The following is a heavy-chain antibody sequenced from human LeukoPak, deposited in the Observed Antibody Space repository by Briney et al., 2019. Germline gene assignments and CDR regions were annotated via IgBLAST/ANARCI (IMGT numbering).Heavy chain of an antibody. J-gene: IGHJ4*02. CDR2: ISSVGGST. CDR3: VKVRNSGYDGFDY. Sequence: GGSLRLSCAASGFTFSSHVMGWVRQAPGKGLEWVSGISSVGGSTYYADSVKGRFTISRDNSKSTLYLHMNSLRAEDTAIYYCVKVRNSGYDGFDYWGRGTLVTVSS. V-gene: IGHV3-23*01. D-gene: IGHD5-12*01. CDR1: GFTFSSHV.